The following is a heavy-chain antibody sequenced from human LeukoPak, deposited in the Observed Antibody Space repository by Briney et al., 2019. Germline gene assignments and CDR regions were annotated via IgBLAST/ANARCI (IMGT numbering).Heavy chain of an antibody. CDR3: ARTYYDFWSGYPPVALDY. Sequence: SETLSLTCTVSGGSICSSSYYWGWIRQPPGKGLEWIGSIYYSGSTYYNPSLKSRVTISVDTSKNQFSLKLSSVTAADTAVYYCARTYYDFWSGYPPVALDYWGQGTLVTVSS. D-gene: IGHD3-3*01. J-gene: IGHJ4*02. V-gene: IGHV4-39*07. CDR1: GGSICSSSYY. CDR2: IYYSGST.